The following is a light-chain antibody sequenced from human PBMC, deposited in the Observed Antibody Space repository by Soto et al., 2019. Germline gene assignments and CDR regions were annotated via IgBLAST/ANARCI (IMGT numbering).Light chain of an antibody. CDR2: SSN. CDR3: ATWDDSLSGPV. CDR1: SSNIGGNT. Sequence: QSVLTQPPSASGTPGQRVTISCSGSSSNIGGNTVNWYQQVPGTAPKLLIYSSNQRPSGVPDRFSGSKSGTSASLAISGLQSADEADYYCATWDDSLSGPVFGGGTKLTVL. J-gene: IGLJ2*01. V-gene: IGLV1-44*01.